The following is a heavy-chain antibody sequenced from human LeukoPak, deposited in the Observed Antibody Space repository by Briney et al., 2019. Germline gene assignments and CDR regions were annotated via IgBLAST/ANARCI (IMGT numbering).Heavy chain of an antibody. CDR3: ARVKGIATAGTGFACDL. CDR2: IWYDGSNK. D-gene: IGHD6-13*01. V-gene: IGHV3-33*01. Sequence: PGRSLRLSCVASGFTFSNYGFRWVRQAPGKGLEWVAVIWYDGSNKYYGDSVKGRFTVSRDNSKNTLYLQMNCLGAEDTALYCCARVKGIATAGTGFACDLWGQGTMVTVSS. CDR1: GFTFSNYG. J-gene: IGHJ3*01.